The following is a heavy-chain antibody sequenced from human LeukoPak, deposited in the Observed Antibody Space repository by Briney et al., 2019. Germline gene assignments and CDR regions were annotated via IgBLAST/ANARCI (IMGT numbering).Heavy chain of an antibody. Sequence: PGGSLRLSCEASTFSFSAYPMGWVRRAPGKGLEWVSGISASGDVTFHADPLKGRFTISRDNSKNTLYLQMDSLRAEDTAKYYCAKSLLTTASGTGRAFDIWGQGTVVTVSA. V-gene: IGHV3-23*01. CDR2: ISASGDVT. CDR1: TFSFSAYP. D-gene: IGHD1-26*01. CDR3: AKSLLTTASGTGRAFDI. J-gene: IGHJ3*02.